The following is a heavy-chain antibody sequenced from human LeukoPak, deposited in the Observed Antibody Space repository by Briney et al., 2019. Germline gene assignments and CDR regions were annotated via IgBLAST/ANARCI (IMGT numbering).Heavy chain of an antibody. V-gene: IGHV1-3*01. D-gene: IGHD3-10*01. CDR2: INAGNGNT. CDR3: ARGTYYYGSGSYYLHY. Sequence: GASVKVSCKASGYTFTSYAMHWVRQAPGQRLEWMGWINAGNGNTKYSQKSQGRVTITRDTSASTAYMELSSLRSEDTAVYYCARGTYYYGSGSYYLHYWGQGTLVTVSS. J-gene: IGHJ4*02. CDR1: GYTFTSYA.